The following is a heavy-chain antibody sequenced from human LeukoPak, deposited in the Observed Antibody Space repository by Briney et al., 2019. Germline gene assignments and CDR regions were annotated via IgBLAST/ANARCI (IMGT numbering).Heavy chain of an antibody. J-gene: IGHJ4*01. CDR2: LSGSGITT. V-gene: IGHV3-23*01. CDR1: GFTFSNSA. Sequence: GGSLRLSCAASGFTFSNSAMSWVRQAPGKGPEWVSTLSGSGITTYYADSVKGRFTISRDNSKSTLYLQMNSLRAEDTAVYYCAKGIYSSGWSYFDYWGHGTLVTVSS. D-gene: IGHD6-19*01. CDR3: AKGIYSSGWSYFDY.